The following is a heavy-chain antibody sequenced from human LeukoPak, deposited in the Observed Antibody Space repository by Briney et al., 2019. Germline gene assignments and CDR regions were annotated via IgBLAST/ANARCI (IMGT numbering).Heavy chain of an antibody. CDR3: AKDWGYTYYYDSSGYYFDY. D-gene: IGHD3-22*01. CDR2: ISGSGGST. V-gene: IGHV3-23*01. CDR1: GLTFSSYS. J-gene: IGHJ4*02. Sequence: GGSLRLSCAASGLTFSSYSMNWVRQAPGKGLEWVSAISGSGGSTYYADSVKGRFTISRDNSKNTLYLQMNSLRAEDTAVYYCAKDWGYTYYYDSSGYYFDYWGQGTLVTVSS.